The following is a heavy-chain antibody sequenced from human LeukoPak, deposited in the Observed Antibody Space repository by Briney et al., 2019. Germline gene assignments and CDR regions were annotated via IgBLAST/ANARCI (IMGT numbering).Heavy chain of an antibody. J-gene: IGHJ4*02. V-gene: IGHV3-23*01. Sequence: GSLRPSCAASRFTFSTFAMIWVRQPPGKGLAWVSSIFPSGGEIHCADSVRGRFTISRDNSKSTLSLQMNSLRAEDTAIYYCATYRQVLLPFESWGQGTLVTVSS. D-gene: IGHD2-8*02. CDR3: ATYRQVLLPFES. CDR1: RFTFSTFA. CDR2: IFPSGGEI.